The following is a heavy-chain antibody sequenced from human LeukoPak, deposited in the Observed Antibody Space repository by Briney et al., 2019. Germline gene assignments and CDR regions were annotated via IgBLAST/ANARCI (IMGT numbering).Heavy chain of an antibody. CDR1: GFTFSSYG. CDR3: AKELFESYYYDSSGYLDY. CDR2: IRYDGSNK. Sequence: GGSLRLSCAASGFTFSSYGMHWVRQAPGKGLEWVAFIRYDGSNKYYADSVKGRFTISRDNSKNTLYLQMNSLRAEDTAVYYCAKELFESYYYDSSGYLDYWVQGTLVTVSS. J-gene: IGHJ4*02. D-gene: IGHD3-22*01. V-gene: IGHV3-30*02.